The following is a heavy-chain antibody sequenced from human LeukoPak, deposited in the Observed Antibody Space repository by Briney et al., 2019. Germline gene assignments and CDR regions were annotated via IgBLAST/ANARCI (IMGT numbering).Heavy chain of an antibody. D-gene: IGHD2/OR15-2a*01. CDR3: ARGYLKTEFDY. CDR1: GGSISSGGYP. V-gene: IGHV4-30-2*01. J-gene: IGHJ4*02. CDR2: IYHSGST. Sequence: SETLSLTCAVSGGSISSGGYPWSWIRQPPGKGLEWIGYIYHSGSTYYNPSLKSRVTISVDRSKNQFSLKLSSVTAADTAVYYCARGYLKTEFDYWGQGTLVTVSS.